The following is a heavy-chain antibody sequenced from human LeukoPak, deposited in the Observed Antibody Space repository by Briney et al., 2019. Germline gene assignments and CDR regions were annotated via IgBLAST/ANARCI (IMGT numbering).Heavy chain of an antibody. CDR3: ARGLSFVDY. CDR2: TYYRSKWYN. CDR1: GDSVSSNSAA. Sequence: SQTLSLTCALSGDSVSSNSAAWHWITQSPSRGLEWLGRTYYRSKWYNDYAVSEKSRITINPDTSKNHFSLQLSCVTPEETAVYYCARGLSFVDYWGQGTLVTVSS. D-gene: IGHD6-19*01. J-gene: IGHJ4*02. V-gene: IGHV6-1*01.